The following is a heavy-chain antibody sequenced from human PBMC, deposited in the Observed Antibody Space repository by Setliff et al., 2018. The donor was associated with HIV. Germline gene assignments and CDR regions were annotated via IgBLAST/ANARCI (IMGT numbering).Heavy chain of an antibody. Sequence: ASVKVSCKASGYRFNTYGIPWVRQAPGQGLEWMGWISPYNGDTRFAQSLQGRVTLTTDTSTNTAYMEMRTLRSDDTAVYYCVRGVTRDISGYYRDEYFQHWGQGTPVTVSS. CDR3: VRGVTRDISGYYRDEYFQH. J-gene: IGHJ1*01. V-gene: IGHV1-18*01. CDR2: ISPYNGDT. D-gene: IGHD3-22*01. CDR1: GYRFNTYG.